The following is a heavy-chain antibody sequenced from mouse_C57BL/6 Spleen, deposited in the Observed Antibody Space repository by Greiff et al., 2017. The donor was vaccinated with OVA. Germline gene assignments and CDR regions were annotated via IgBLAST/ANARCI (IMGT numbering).Heavy chain of an antibody. V-gene: IGHV1-50*01. Sequence: QVQLQQPGAELVKPGASVKLSCKASGYTFTSYWMQWVKQRPGQGLEWIGEINPSDSYTNYNQKFKGKATLTVDTSSSTTYMQLSSLTSEDSADYYCARRRFITTVVAPYFDYWGQGTTLTVSA. CDR1: GYTFTSYW. CDR2: INPSDSYT. D-gene: IGHD1-1*01. CDR3: ARRRFITTVVAPYFDY. J-gene: IGHJ2*01.